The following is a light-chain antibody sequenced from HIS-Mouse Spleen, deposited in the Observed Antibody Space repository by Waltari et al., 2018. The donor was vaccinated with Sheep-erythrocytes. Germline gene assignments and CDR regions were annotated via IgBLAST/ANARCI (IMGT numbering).Light chain of an antibody. Sequence: QSALTQPPSASGSPGQSVTISCTGTSSDVGGYNYVSWYQQHPGKAPKPLIYEVSNRPSGVPDRFSCSKSGNTASLTVSGLQAEDEADYYCSSYAGSNNWVFGGGTKLTVL. CDR3: SSYAGSNNWV. CDR1: SSDVGGYNY. J-gene: IGLJ3*02. V-gene: IGLV2-8*01. CDR2: EVS.